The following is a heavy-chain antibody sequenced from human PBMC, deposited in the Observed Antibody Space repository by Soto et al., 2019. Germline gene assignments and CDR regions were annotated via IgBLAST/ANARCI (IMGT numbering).Heavy chain of an antibody. CDR3: ARLQGDLKLMGMDV. Sequence: SVTLPLTCTVARGSISSYYWSWIRQHAGKGLEWIGRIYTSGSTNYNPSLKSRVTMSVDTSKNQFSLKLSSVTASDTAVYYCARLQGDLKLMGMDVWGEGTAVTVSS. V-gene: IGHV4-4*07. D-gene: IGHD3-16*01. CDR2: IYTSGST. CDR1: RGSISSYY. J-gene: IGHJ6*01.